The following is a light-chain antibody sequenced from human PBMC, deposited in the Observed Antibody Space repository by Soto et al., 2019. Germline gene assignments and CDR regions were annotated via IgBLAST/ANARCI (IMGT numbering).Light chain of an antibody. CDR2: DVY. Sequence: DIQMTQSPSTLSASVGDRVTITCRASQTISSWLAWYQQKPGKAPKLLIYDVYSLESGVQSRFSGSGSGTDFTLTISSLQPDDFATYYCQQVNSYPQTFGQGTRLEI. CDR3: QQVNSYPQT. V-gene: IGKV1-5*01. J-gene: IGKJ5*01. CDR1: QTISSW.